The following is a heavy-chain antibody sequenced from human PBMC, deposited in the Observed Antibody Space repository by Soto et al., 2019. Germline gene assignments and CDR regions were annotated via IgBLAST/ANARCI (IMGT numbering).Heavy chain of an antibody. CDR1: GFTFSSYA. J-gene: IGHJ6*02. CDR3: ASRGYGSGSYRFYYYYGMDV. V-gene: IGHV3-23*01. CDR2: ISGSGGST. Sequence: GGSLRLSCAASGFTFSSYAMSWVRQAPGKGLEWVSAISGSGGSTYYADSVKGRFTISRDNSKNTLYLQMNSLRAEDTAVYYCASRGYGSGSYRFYYYYGMDVWGQGPTVTVS. D-gene: IGHD3-10*01.